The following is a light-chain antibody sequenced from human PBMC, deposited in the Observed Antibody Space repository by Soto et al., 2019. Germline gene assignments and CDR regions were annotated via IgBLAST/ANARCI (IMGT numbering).Light chain of an antibody. J-gene: IGKJ1*01. CDR3: QQYNNWPPIT. CDR2: GAS. CDR1: QSVSSN. Sequence: EIVFTQSPASLSLSPGERATLSCRASQSVSSNLAWYQQKPGQAPRLLIYGASTRATGIPARFSGSGSGTEFTLTISSLQSEDFAVYYCQQYNNWPPITFGQGTKVDIK. V-gene: IGKV3-15*01.